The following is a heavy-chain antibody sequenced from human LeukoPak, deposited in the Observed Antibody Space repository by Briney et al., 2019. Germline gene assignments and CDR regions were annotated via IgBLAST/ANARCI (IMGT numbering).Heavy chain of an antibody. CDR3: ARGAVSPDCNGGSCYTFDY. V-gene: IGHV1-8*01. CDR1: GYTFTSD. CDR2: MNPNSGNT. J-gene: IGHJ4*02. D-gene: IGHD2-15*01. Sequence: GASVKVSFKASGYTFTSDINWVRQATGQGLEWMGWMNPNSGNTDYAQKFQGRVIMTRDTSISTAYMELRSLRFEDTAVYYCARGAVSPDCNGGSCYTFDYLGQGTLVIVSS.